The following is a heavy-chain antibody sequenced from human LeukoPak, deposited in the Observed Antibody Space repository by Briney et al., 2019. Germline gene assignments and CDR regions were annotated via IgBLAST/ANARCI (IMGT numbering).Heavy chain of an antibody. Sequence: GGSLRLSCPASGFTFSGYGMHWVRQAPGKGLEWLAVISDIGSQKSYADSVKGRFTISRDNSKNTLYLQMNSLRAEDTAVYYRAKKENEDYYDSSGYPPFDYWGQGTLVTVSS. CDR2: ISDIGSQK. CDR1: GFTFSGYG. D-gene: IGHD3-22*01. V-gene: IGHV3-30*18. J-gene: IGHJ4*02. CDR3: AKKENEDYYDSSGYPPFDY.